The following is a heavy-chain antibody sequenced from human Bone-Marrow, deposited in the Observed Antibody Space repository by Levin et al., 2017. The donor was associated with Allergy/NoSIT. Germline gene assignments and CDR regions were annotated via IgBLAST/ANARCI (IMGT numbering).Heavy chain of an antibody. D-gene: IGHD1-7*01. J-gene: IGHJ3*02. Sequence: PGGSLRLSCAASGFTFSSYSMNWVRQAPGKGLEWVSSISSSSSYIYYADSVKGRFTISRDNAKNSLYLQMNSLRAEDTAVYYCARCITGTVDAFDIWGQGTMVTVSS. CDR3: ARCITGTVDAFDI. V-gene: IGHV3-21*01. CDR1: GFTFSSYS. CDR2: ISSSSSYI.